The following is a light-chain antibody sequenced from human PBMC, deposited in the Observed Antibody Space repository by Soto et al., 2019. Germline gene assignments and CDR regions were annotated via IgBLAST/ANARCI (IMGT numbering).Light chain of an antibody. CDR1: QSVLYSSDNKHY. CDR2: WAS. V-gene: IGKV4-1*01. CDR3: QQYYDAPLT. J-gene: IGKJ4*01. Sequence: DIVMTQSPDSLAVSLGERATINCKSSQSVLYSSDNKHYVRWYQQKPGHPTKLLIYWASTRESGVPDRFSGAGSGTDFSLTIISLQAEDSAVYYWQQYYDAPLTFGGGTKGEIK.